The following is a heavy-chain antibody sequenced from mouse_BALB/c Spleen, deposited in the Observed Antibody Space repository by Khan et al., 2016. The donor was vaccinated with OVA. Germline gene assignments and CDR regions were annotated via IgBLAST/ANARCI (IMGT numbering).Heavy chain of an antibody. V-gene: IGHV5-6-3*01. J-gene: IGHJ2*01. CDR3: ARMARTIN. CDR1: GFTFSSYG. Sequence: EVHLVESGGGLVQPGGSLKLSCAASGFTFSSYGMSWVRQTPDKRLELVATINSNGGSNYYPDSVKGRFTISRDNAKNTLYLQMSSLKAEDTAMYYCARMARTINWGQGTTLTVSS. CDR2: INSNGGSN.